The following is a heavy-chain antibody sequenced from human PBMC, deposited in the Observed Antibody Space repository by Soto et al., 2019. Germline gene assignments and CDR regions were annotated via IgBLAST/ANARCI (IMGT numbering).Heavy chain of an antibody. CDR1: GGSISSSSYY. Sequence: QLQLQESGPGLVKPSETLSLTCTVSGGSISSSSYYWGWIRQPPGKGLEWIGSIYYSGSTYYNPSLKSRVTISVDTSKNQFSLKLSSVTAADTAVYYCARQWDTIRFLEWLDHGYYFDYWGQGTLVTVSS. D-gene: IGHD3-3*01. CDR2: IYYSGST. V-gene: IGHV4-39*01. J-gene: IGHJ4*02. CDR3: ARQWDTIRFLEWLDHGYYFDY.